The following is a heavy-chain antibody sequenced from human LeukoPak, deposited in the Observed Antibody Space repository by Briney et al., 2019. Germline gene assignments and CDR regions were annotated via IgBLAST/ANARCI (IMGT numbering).Heavy chain of an antibody. Sequence: GGSLRLSCAASGFTFSSYWMHWVRQAPGKGLVWVSRINSDGSSTSYADSVKGRFTISRDNAKNTLYLQMNSLRAEDTAVYYCARAPLRYYYYYYMDVWGKGTTVTVSS. J-gene: IGHJ6*03. CDR2: INSDGSST. D-gene: IGHD2-21*02. V-gene: IGHV3-74*01. CDR3: ARAPLRYYYYYYMDV. CDR1: GFTFSSYW.